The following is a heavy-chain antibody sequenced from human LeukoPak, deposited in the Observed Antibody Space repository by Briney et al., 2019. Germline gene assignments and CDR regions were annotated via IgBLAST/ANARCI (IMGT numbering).Heavy chain of an antibody. V-gene: IGHV3-74*01. CDR3: ARSNQADDY. Sequence: PGRSLRLSCAASGFTFSSYWMHWVRHVPGKGLVWVARINPGGSSITYADSVKGRFTTSRDNAKNTPYLQMDSLTAEDTGLYYCARSNQADDYWGQGTLVTVSS. CDR2: INPGGSSI. J-gene: IGHJ4*02. D-gene: IGHD1-14*01. CDR1: GFTFSSYW.